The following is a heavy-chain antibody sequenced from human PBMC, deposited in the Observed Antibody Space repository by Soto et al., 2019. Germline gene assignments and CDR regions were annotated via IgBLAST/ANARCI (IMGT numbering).Heavy chain of an antibody. CDR1: GFTFRNYG. V-gene: IGHV3-33*01. CDR2: VWYDGGNK. Sequence: QVQLVESGGGVVQPGRSLRLSCAASGFTFRNYGMHWVRQAPAKGLEWVALVWYDGGNKNYVDSVKGRFTISRDNSKNTLYLQMNSLRDEDTAVYYCVRAAGYSGNDYVYYYGMGVWGQGTTVTVSS. J-gene: IGHJ6*02. CDR3: VRAAGYSGNDYVYYYGMGV. D-gene: IGHD5-12*01.